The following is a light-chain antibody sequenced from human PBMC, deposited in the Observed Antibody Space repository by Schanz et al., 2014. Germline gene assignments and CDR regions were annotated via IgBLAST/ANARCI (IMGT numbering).Light chain of an antibody. CDR3: HHYSMSPL. CDR2: GAS. CDR1: QSVSSSD. V-gene: IGKV3-20*01. J-gene: IGKJ1*01. Sequence: EAVLTQSPGTLSLSLGERATLSCRASQSVSSSDLTWYQQKPGQAPRLLIYGASIRATGIPDRFSGSGSGTDFTLTISRLEPEDFAVYYCHHYSMSPLFGRGTKVE.